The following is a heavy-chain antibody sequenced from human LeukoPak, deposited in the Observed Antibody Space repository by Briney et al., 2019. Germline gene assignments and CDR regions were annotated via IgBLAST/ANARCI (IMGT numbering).Heavy chain of an antibody. CDR2: ISAYNGNT. Sequence: GASVKVSCKASGYTYKIYGISWVRQAPGQGRECRVWISAYNGNTNYAQKLQGRVTMTTDTSTSTAYMELRSLRSDDTAVYYCARDLVDDSSGYYLDDAFDIWGQGTMVTVSS. D-gene: IGHD3-22*01. CDR1: GYTYKIYG. J-gene: IGHJ3*02. CDR3: ARDLVDDSSGYYLDDAFDI. V-gene: IGHV1-18*01.